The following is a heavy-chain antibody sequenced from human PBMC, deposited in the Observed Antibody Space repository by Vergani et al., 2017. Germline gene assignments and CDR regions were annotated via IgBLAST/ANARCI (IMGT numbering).Heavy chain of an antibody. Sequence: QITLRESGPTLVKPTQTLTLTCTFSGFSLTTGGEGVGWIRQPPGRALEWLAFVYWNDDARYSPSLKSRVTITKDTSKNEVILTMATMDPVDTATYYCVHRLGYFDWDGAFDVWVPGTMVTVSS. D-gene: IGHD3-9*01. CDR1: GFSLTTGGEG. V-gene: IGHV2-5*01. J-gene: IGHJ3*01. CDR3: VHRLGYFDWDGAFDV. CDR2: VYWNDDA.